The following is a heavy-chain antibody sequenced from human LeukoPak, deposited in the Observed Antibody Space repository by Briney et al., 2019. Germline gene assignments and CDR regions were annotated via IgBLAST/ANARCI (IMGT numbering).Heavy chain of an antibody. CDR2: ISYVGRNK. D-gene: IGHD4-17*01. J-gene: IGHJ4*02. CDR3: ARGEDYVDFGDYFDY. Sequence: PGGSLTLSCVASGFSFSYYAMHWVRQAPGKGLEWVAIISYVGRNKYYADSVKDRFTISRDNSKNTLYLQMNSLRPEDTAVYYCARGEDYVDFGDYFDYWGQGTLVIVSS. CDR1: GFSFSYYA. V-gene: IGHV3-30*04.